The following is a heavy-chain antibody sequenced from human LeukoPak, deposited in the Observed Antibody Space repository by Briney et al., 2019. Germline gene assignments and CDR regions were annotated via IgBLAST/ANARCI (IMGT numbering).Heavy chain of an antibody. CDR2: ISYDGSNK. Sequence: GGSLRLSRAASGFTFSSYAMHWVRQAPGKGLEWVAVISYDGSNKYYADSVKGRFTISRDNSKNTLYLQMNSLRAEDTAVYYCAELGITMIGGVWGKGTTVTISS. D-gene: IGHD3-10*02. J-gene: IGHJ6*04. CDR3: AELGITMIGGV. V-gene: IGHV3-30*04. CDR1: GFTFSSYA.